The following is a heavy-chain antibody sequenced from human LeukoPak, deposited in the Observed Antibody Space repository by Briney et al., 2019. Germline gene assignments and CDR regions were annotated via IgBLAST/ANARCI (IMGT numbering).Heavy chain of an antibody. D-gene: IGHD1-26*01. CDR3: ARLTWYSGSYFLDY. J-gene: IGHJ4*02. CDR2: IYYSGST. V-gene: IGHV4-59*08. Sequence: SETLSLTCAVYGGSFSSYYWSWIRQPPGKGLEWIGYIYYSGSTNYNPSLKSRVTISVDTSKNQFSLKLSSVTAADTAVYYCARLTWYSGSYFLDYWGQGTLVTVSS. CDR1: GGSFSSYY.